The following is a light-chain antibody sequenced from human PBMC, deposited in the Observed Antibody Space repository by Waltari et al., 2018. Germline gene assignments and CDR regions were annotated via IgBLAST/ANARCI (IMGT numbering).Light chain of an antibody. J-gene: IGLJ1*01. CDR2: QDN. Sequence: SYELTQPPSVSVSPGQTASITCSGDKLGDKYACWYQQKPGQSPVLVIYQDNQRPSGIPDRFSSSNSGNTATLTISGTQAMDEADYYCQAWDSSTGVFGTGTKVTVL. CDR1: KLGDKY. CDR3: QAWDSSTGV. V-gene: IGLV3-1*01.